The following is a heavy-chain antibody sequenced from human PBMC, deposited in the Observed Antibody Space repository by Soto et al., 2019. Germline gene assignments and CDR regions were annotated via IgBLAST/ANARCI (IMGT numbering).Heavy chain of an antibody. CDR3: AGMPYTSGLRFDP. V-gene: IGHV4-30-2*01. D-gene: IGHD6-19*01. CDR1: GDSYSISTYS. CDR2: IYQSGVT. Sequence: SETVSLTCNMSGDSYSISTYSWSWIRQPPGKALQWIGFIYQSGVTSYNPSLASRVSISLDRSNNQCSLKLKSVTAADTAVYFCAGMPYTSGLRFDPWGPGTLVTVSS. J-gene: IGHJ5*02.